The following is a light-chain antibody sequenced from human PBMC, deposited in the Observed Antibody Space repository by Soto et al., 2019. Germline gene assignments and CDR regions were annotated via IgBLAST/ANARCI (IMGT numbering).Light chain of an antibody. Sequence: EIGLTQSPGTLSLSPGERATLSCRASQTISSNYLAWYQQKPGQAPRLLIYGASSRATGIPDRFSGSGSGTDFTLTISRLEPEDFAVYYCQQYGSSLSITFGQGTRLEI. J-gene: IGKJ5*01. CDR1: QTISSNY. CDR2: GAS. CDR3: QQYGSSLSIT. V-gene: IGKV3-20*01.